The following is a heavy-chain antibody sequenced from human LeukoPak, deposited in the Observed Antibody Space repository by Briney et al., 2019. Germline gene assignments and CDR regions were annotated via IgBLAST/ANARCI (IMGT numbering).Heavy chain of an antibody. J-gene: IGHJ5*02. V-gene: IGHV4-30-4*01. CDR1: GGSISSGDYY. D-gene: IGHD3-3*01. Sequence: SQTLSLTCTVSGGSISSGDYYWSWIRQPPGKGLEWIGYIYYSGSTYYNPSLKSRVTISVDTSKNQFSPKLSSVTAADTAVYYCARGYYGYDFWSGYYPLRWFDPWGQGTLVTASS. CDR2: IYYSGST. CDR3: ARGYYGYDFWSGYYPLRWFDP.